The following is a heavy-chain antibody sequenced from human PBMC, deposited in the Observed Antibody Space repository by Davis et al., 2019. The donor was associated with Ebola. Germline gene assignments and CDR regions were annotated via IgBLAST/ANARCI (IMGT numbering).Heavy chain of an antibody. D-gene: IGHD2-21*01. CDR2: ISPILGLT. CDR1: GGTFSNSA. Sequence: SVKVSCKASGGTFSNSAISWVRQAPGQGLEWMGGISPILGLTKYVEKFQGRVTIAAEESTSTAYMELSSLTSEDTAVYYCARGQIVGEHVGGNYFNYMDVWGKGTTVIVSS. J-gene: IGHJ6*03. V-gene: IGHV1-69*10. CDR3: ARGQIVGEHVGGNYFNYMDV.